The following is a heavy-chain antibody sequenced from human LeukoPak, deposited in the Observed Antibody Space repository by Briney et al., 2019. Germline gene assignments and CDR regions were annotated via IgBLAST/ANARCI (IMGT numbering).Heavy chain of an antibody. D-gene: IGHD5-12*01. CDR1: GFALDVFA. J-gene: IGHJ4*02. Sequence: GGSLRPSCAASGFALDVFARHWVGKAPGRGREWISFVSWDGGSTYYSDSVKGRFTISRDNSKNSLSLQMNSLRAEDTALYYCAKGYYSGYDSGAFDHWGQGTLVTVSS. CDR3: AKGYYSGYDSGAFDH. CDR2: VSWDGGST. V-gene: IGHV3-43D*03.